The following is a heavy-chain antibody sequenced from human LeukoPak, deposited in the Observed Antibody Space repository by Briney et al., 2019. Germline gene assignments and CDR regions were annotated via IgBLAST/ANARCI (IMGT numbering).Heavy chain of an antibody. CDR3: ARAPAGGYLDL. D-gene: IGHD3-10*01. CDR2: IYYSGST. J-gene: IGHJ2*01. Sequence: SETLSLTCTVSGGSFSNHHWSWTRQPPGKGLEWIGYIYYSGSTNYNPSLKSRVTISVDTSKNQFSLRLSSVTAADTAVYYCARAPAGGYLDLWGRGTLVTVSS. CDR1: GGSFSNHH. V-gene: IGHV4-59*11.